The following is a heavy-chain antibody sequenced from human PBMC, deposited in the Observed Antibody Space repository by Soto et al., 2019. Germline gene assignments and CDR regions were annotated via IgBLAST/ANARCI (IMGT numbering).Heavy chain of an antibody. V-gene: IGHV4-61*01. CDR3: ARAPLITMVRGVIIGSLDY. J-gene: IGHJ4*02. Sequence: QVQLQESGPGLVKPSETLSLTCTVSGGSVSSGSYYWSWIRQPPGKGLEWIGYIYYSGSTNYNPSLKSRVTISVDTSKNQFSLKLSSVTAADTAVYYCARAPLITMVRGVIIGSLDYWGQGTLVTVSS. CDR1: GGSVSSGSYY. D-gene: IGHD3-10*01. CDR2: IYYSGST.